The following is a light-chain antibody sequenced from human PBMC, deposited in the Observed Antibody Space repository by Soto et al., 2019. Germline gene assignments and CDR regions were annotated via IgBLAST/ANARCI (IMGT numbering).Light chain of an antibody. V-gene: IGKV1-27*01. J-gene: IGKJ1*01. CDR1: QGISEY. CDR3: QQYNSYSPWT. Sequence: DIQMTQSPTSLSASVGDTVTLTCRTSQGISEYLAWYQQKPGKVPKLLIYGASILQSGVPSRFSGRGSGTLFTLTISSLQPEDFATYYCQQYNSYSPWTFGQGTKVDIK. CDR2: GAS.